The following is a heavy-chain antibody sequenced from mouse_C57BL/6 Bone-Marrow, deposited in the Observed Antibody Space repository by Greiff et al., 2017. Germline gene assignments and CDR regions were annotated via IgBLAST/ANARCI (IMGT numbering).Heavy chain of an antibody. CDR1: GFTFSSYG. CDR2: ISSGGSYT. CDR3: ARQGYYYARDY. J-gene: IGHJ4*01. Sequence: EVMLVESGGDLVKPGGSLKLSCAASGFTFSSYGMSWVRQTPDKRLEWVATISSGGSYTYYPDSVKGRFTISRDNAKNTLYLQMSSLKSEDTAMYYCARQGYYYARDYWGQGTSVTVSS. V-gene: IGHV5-6*01.